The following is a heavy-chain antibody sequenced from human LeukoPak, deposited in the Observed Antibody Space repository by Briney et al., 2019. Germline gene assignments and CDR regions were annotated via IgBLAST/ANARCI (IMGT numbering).Heavy chain of an antibody. CDR1: GFTFSNYV. CDR2: ISYDGSNK. Sequence: PGGSLRLSCAASGFTFSNYVIHWVRQAPGKGLEWVAVISYDGSNKYYADSVKGRFTISRDNSKNTLYLQMNSLRAEDTAVYYCARDLGNLRDYWGQGTLVTVSS. J-gene: IGHJ4*02. V-gene: IGHV3-30-3*01. CDR3: ARDLGNLRDY. D-gene: IGHD2/OR15-2a*01.